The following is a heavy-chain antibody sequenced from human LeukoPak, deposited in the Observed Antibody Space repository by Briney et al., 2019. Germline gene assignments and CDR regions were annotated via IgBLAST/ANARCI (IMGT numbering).Heavy chain of an antibody. CDR2: INPGDSDT. CDR3: ARHATTGFIVNRFDP. V-gene: IGHV5-51*01. J-gene: IGHJ5*02. CDR1: GYRFTNYW. Sequence: GESLKISCATSGYRFTNYWIGWVRQMPGKGLEFMGIINPGDSDTRYSPSFQGQVTISADKSFSTAYLQLNSLKASATAMYYCARHATTGFIVNRFDPWGQGTLVTVFS. D-gene: IGHD1-26*01.